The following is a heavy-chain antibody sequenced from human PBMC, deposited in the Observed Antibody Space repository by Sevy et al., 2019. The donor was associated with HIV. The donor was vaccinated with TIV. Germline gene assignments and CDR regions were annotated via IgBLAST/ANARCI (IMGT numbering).Heavy chain of an antibody. Sequence: ETLSLTCIVSGGSISDSTYYWGWLRQPPGKGLEWIGNIYYDGSAYYNPPLKSRVSISVDTSKNRFSLKLNSVTGADTAVYYCASLGKYYQGPFDFWGQGMLVTVSS. CDR2: IYYDGSA. CDR3: ASLGKYYQGPFDF. J-gene: IGHJ4*02. D-gene: IGHD3-10*01. CDR1: GGSISDSTYY. V-gene: IGHV4-39*01.